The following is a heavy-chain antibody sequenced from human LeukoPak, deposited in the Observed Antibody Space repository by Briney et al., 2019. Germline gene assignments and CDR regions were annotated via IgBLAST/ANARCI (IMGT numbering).Heavy chain of an antibody. Sequence: PSETLSLTCTVSGASISTHYWSWIRQPPEKGPEWIGDFYFSGSTNYNPSLKSRATISGDTSKNQFSLNLRSVTAADTAVYYYARAGGIATAHLDLDHWGRGTLVTVSS. V-gene: IGHV4-59*11. J-gene: IGHJ4*02. D-gene: IGHD6-13*01. CDR2: FYFSGST. CDR3: ARAGGIATAHLDLDH. CDR1: GASISTHY.